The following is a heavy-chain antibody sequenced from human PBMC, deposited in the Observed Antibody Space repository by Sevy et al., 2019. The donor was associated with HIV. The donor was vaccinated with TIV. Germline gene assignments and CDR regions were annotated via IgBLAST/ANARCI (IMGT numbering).Heavy chain of an antibody. J-gene: IGHJ6*02. CDR2: IYYSGRT. Sequence: SETLSLTCTVSGDSISGYYWSWIRQPPGKGLEWFGYIYYSGRTDYNPSLKSRVIISQDTSKNQFSLKLTSVTAADTAVYFCARAYSNYYYAMDVWGQGTTVTVSS. CDR3: ARAYSNYYYAMDV. CDR1: GDSISGYY. D-gene: IGHD4-4*01. V-gene: IGHV4-59*01.